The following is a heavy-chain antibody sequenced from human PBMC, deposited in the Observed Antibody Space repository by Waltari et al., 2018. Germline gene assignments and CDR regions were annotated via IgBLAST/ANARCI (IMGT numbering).Heavy chain of an antibody. CDR3: ARISGYSSSSFDY. D-gene: IGHD6-6*01. J-gene: IGHJ4*02. CDR1: GGSISSPY. Sequence: QVQLQESGPGLVKPSETLSLTCTVSGGSISSPYWSWIRQPPGKGLEWIGYIYYSGSTNYNPSLKSRVTISVDTSKNQFSLKLSSVTAADTAVYYCARISGYSSSSFDYWGQGTLVTVSS. CDR2: IYYSGST. V-gene: IGHV4-59*11.